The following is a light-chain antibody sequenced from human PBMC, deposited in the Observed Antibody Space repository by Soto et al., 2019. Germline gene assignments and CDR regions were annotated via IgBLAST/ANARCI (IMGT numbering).Light chain of an antibody. Sequence: QSALTQPASVSGSPGQSITISCTGTSSDVGGYNYVSWYQQHPGKAPQLMIYEVSNRPSGVSNRFSGSKSGNTASLTISGLQDEDEDDYYCSSYTSGSTLWVFGTGTKVTVL. J-gene: IGLJ1*01. CDR3: SSYTSGSTLWV. CDR2: EVS. V-gene: IGLV2-14*01. CDR1: SSDVGGYNY.